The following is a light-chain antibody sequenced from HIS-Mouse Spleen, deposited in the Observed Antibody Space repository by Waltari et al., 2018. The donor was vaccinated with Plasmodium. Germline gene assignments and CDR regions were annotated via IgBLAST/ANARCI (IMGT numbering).Light chain of an antibody. CDR2: DAS. V-gene: IGKV3-11*01. J-gene: IGKJ4*01. CDR1: KSVSSY. Sequence: EIVLTQSPATLSLSPGDRATISCRASKSVSSYLAWYQQKPGQAPRLRIYDASNRATGIPARFSGSGSGTDFTLTISSLEPEDFAVYYCQQRSNWPPRTFGGGTKVEIK. CDR3: QQRSNWPPRT.